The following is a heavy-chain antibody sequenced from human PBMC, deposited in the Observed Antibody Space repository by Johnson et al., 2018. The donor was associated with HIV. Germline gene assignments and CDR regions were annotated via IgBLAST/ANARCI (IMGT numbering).Heavy chain of an antibody. V-gene: IGHV3-30*19. D-gene: IGHD6-6*01. J-gene: IGHJ3*02. CDR3: AREYSSSVDAFDI. CDR1: GFTFSSYG. Sequence: QVQLVESGGGVVQPGRSLRLSCAASGFTFSSYGMHWVRQAPGKGLEWVAVISYDGSNKYYADSVKGRFTISRDNSKNTLYLQMNSLRAEDTAVYYCAREYSSSVDAFDIWGQGTMVTVSS. CDR2: ISYDGSNK.